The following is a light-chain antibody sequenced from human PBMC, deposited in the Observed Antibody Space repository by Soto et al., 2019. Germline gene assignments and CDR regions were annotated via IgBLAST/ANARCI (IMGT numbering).Light chain of an antibody. Sequence: QSVLTQPASVSGSPGQSITISCTGTSSDVGGYNYVSWYQQHPGKAPKLMIYGVTNRPSGVSNRFSGSKSGNTASLTISGLQAEDEADYYCSSYTSSTTLSVVFGGGTKVPVL. J-gene: IGLJ2*01. CDR2: GVT. CDR1: SSDVGGYNY. V-gene: IGLV2-14*01. CDR3: SSYTSSTTLSVV.